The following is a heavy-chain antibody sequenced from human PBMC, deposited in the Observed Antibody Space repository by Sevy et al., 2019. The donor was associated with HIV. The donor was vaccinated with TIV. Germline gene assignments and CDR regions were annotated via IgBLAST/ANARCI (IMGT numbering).Heavy chain of an antibody. CDR2: ISAYNGNT. CDR3: AIDGPSRYSGSGSLFPYYYYYIDV. V-gene: IGHV1-18*01. CDR1: GYTFTSYG. J-gene: IGHJ6*03. D-gene: IGHD3-10*01. Sequence: ASVKVSCKASGYTFTSYGISWVRQAPGQGLEWMGWISAYNGNTNYAQKLQGRVTMTTDTSTSTDYLGLRSLRSDGKAVYYCAIDGPSRYSGSGSLFPYYYYYIDVWGKGTTVIVSS.